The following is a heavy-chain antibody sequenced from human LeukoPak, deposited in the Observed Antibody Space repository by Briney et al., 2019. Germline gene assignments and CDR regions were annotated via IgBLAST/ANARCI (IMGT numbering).Heavy chain of an antibody. CDR2: ISAYNGNT. D-gene: IGHD1-26*01. CDR1: GYTFTSYG. V-gene: IGHV1-18*01. J-gene: IGHJ4*02. Sequence: ASVKVSCKASGYTFTSYGISWVRQAPGQGLEWMGWISAYNGNTNYAQKFQGRVTMTEDTSTDTAYMELSSLRSEGTAVYYCATKKRDGSYYYFDYWGQGTLVTVSS. CDR3: ATKKRDGSYYYFDY.